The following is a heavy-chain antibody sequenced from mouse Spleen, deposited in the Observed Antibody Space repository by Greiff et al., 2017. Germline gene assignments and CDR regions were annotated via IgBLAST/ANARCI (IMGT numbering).Heavy chain of an antibody. V-gene: IGHV2-6-7*01. Sequence: VQLQQSGPGLVAPSQSLSITCTVSGFSLTGYGVNWVRQPPGKGLEWLGMIWGDGSTDYNSALKSRLSISKDNSKSQVFLKMNSLQTDDTARYYCARDYGNSFYAMDYWGQGTSVTVSS. J-gene: IGHJ4*01. CDR2: IWGDGST. CDR3: ARDYGNSFYAMDY. CDR1: GFSLTGYG. D-gene: IGHD2-1*01.